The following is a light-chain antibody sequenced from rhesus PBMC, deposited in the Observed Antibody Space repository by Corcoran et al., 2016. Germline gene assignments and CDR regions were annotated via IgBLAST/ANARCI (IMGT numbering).Light chain of an antibody. V-gene: IGKV1-22*01. Sequence: DIQMTQSPSSLSASVGDTVTITCQASQGISSWLAWYQQKPGKAPRLLIYKTTSLQSGVPSRFSGSGAGTDCTLNSNSLQPEDFATDYCLQYSSSPFTFGPGTKLDIK. CDR3: LQYSSSPFT. J-gene: IGKJ3*01. CDR1: QGISSW. CDR2: KTT.